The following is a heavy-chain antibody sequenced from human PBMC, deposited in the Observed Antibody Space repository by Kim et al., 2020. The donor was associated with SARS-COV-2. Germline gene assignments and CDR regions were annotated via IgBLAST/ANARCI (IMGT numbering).Heavy chain of an antibody. CDR1: GFTFSNAW. CDR2: IKSKTDGGTT. CDR3: TTDDAVTESDYYYYGMDV. J-gene: IGHJ6*02. Sequence: GESLRLSCAASGFTFSNAWMSWVSQAPGKGLEWVGRIKSKTDGGTTDYAAPVKGRFTISRDDSKNTLYLQMNSLKTEDTAVYYCTTDDAVTESDYYYYGMDVWGQGTTVTVSS. D-gene: IGHD4-17*01. V-gene: IGHV3-15*01.